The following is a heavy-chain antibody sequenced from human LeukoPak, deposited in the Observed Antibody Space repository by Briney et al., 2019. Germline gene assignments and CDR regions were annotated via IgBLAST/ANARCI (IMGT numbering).Heavy chain of an antibody. CDR1: GFPFETNA. Sequence: GGSLRLSCATSGFPFETNAMSWVRQAPGKGLEWVSSIDASGGATYYADSVKGRFTISRDNSKNTFYLQMNSLRAEDTAVYSCAKGSGSGWYGWFAPWGQGTLVTVSS. CDR3: AKGSGSGWYGWFAP. J-gene: IGHJ5*02. D-gene: IGHD6-19*01. CDR2: IDASGGAT. V-gene: IGHV3-23*01.